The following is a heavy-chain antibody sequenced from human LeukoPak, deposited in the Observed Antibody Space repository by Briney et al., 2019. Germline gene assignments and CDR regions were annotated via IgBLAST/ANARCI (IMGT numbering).Heavy chain of an antibody. V-gene: IGHV1-18*01. CDR2: ISAYNGNT. CDR1: GYTFTSYG. Sequence: GASVKVSCKASGYTFTSYGISWVRQAPGQGLEWMGWISAYNGNTNYAQKLQGRVTMTTDTSTSTAYMELRSLRSDDTAVYYCARDVEWDQYEGWWSYWGQGTLVTVSS. J-gene: IGHJ4*02. CDR3: ARDVEWDQYEGWWSY. D-gene: IGHD3-3*01.